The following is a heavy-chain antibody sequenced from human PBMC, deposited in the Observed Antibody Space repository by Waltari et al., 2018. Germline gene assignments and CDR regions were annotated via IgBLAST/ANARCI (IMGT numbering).Heavy chain of an antibody. Sequence: EVQLVESGGGLVQPGRSLRLSCAASGFTFDDYAMHWVRQAPGKGLEWVSGISGNSGSIGYADSVKGRFTISRDNAKNSLYLQMNSLRAEDTALYYCAKDSRYYYYGMDVWGQGTTVTVSS. CDR1: GFTFDDYA. J-gene: IGHJ6*02. CDR2: ISGNSGSI. V-gene: IGHV3-9*01. CDR3: AKDSRYYYYGMDV.